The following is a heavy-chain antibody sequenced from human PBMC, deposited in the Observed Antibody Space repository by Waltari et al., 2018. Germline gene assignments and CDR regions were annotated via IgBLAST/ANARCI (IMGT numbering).Heavy chain of an antibody. D-gene: IGHD3-22*01. V-gene: IGHV3-20*04. Sequence: VESGGGVIRPGGSLRLSCEAAGFTFDDYGMSWVRQGPGKGLEWIAGINWKGDKVAYGDAVRCRFIISRDNAKNLLYLQMNTVGLDDTALYYCARGGDSSWPRWGQGTLVTVSA. CDR1: GFTFDDYG. CDR2: INWKGDKV. CDR3: ARGGDSSWPR. J-gene: IGHJ4*02.